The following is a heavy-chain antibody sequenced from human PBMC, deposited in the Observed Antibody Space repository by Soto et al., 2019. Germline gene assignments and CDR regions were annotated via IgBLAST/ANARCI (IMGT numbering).Heavy chain of an antibody. D-gene: IGHD3-3*01. CDR3: ARRSIFGGVTHFDY. V-gene: IGHV4-34*01. Sequence: QVQLQQWGAGLLKPSETLSLTCAVYGGSFSGYYWSWIRKPPGKGLEWIGEINHSGSTNYKPSLKIRVTISVDTYNNQFSLKLSSVTAADTAVYYCARRSIFGGVTHFDYWGQGTLVTVSP. CDR2: INHSGST. J-gene: IGHJ4*02. CDR1: GGSFSGYY.